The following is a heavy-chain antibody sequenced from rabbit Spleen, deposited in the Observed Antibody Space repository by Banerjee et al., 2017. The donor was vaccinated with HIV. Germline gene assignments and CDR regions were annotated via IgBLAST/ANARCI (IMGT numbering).Heavy chain of an antibody. CDR3: VREAGYGGYGDGHL. CDR1: GVSFSLSSY. CDR2: IVPIFGVT. J-gene: IGHJ4*01. D-gene: IGHD6-1*01. Sequence: QSLEESGGDLVKPGASLTLTCTASGVSFSLSSYMCWVRQAPGKGLEWIGYIVPIFGVTYYANWVNGRFTISSHNAQNTLYLQLNSLTVADTATYFCVREAGYGGYGDGHLWGQGTLVTVS. V-gene: IGHV1S40*01.